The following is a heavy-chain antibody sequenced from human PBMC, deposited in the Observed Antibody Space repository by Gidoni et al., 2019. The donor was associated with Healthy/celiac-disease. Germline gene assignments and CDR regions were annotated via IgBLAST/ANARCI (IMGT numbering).Heavy chain of an antibody. Sequence: QVQLVESGGGVVQPGRSLRLSCAASGFTFSSYAMHWVRQAPGKGLEWVAVISYDGSNKYYADSVKGRFTISRDNSKNTLYLQMNSRRAEDTAVYYCARDSPPYDSSGYYYERLGSNGFDYWGQGTLVTVSS. D-gene: IGHD3-22*01. CDR2: ISYDGSNK. CDR1: GFTFSSYA. CDR3: ARDSPPYDSSGYYYERLGSNGFDY. J-gene: IGHJ4*02. V-gene: IGHV3-30-3*01.